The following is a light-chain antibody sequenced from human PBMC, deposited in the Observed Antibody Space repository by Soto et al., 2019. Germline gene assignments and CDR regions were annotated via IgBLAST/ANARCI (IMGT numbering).Light chain of an antibody. J-gene: IGKJ5*01. CDR2: WSS. Sequence: DIVMTQSPDSLAVSLGERATIKCKSSQTVLSSSNNRNYLVWYQQKSGQPPKLLIYWSSTRASGVPDRFTGSGSGTDFTLTISNIQAEDVGIYSSHQHYDLPTFGQGTRLEL. V-gene: IGKV4-1*01. CDR3: HQHYDLPT. CDR1: QTVLSSSNNRNY.